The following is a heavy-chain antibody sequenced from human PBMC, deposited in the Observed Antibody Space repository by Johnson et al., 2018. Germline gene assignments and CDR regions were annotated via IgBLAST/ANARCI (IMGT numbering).Heavy chain of an antibody. J-gene: IGHJ4*02. CDR1: GFTFSNFL. Sequence: VQLVQSGGGLVQPGGSLRLSCTASGFTFSNFLIAWVRQTPGKGLEWVSAVDGSGDNTYYIDSVKGRFTISRDNSKTLTYLHMNSLRADDTAVYYCAREEQWLTIRYLDDWGQGTLVTVSS. V-gene: IGHV3-23*04. D-gene: IGHD6-19*01. CDR3: AREEQWLTIRYLDD. CDR2: VDGSGDNT.